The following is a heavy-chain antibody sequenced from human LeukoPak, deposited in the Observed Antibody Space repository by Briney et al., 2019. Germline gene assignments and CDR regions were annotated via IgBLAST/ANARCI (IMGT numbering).Heavy chain of an antibody. J-gene: IGHJ4*02. CDR3: ARDAPTTGDGAFDY. Sequence: SETLSLTCTVSGGSISSYYWSWIRQPPGKGLEWIGYIYYSGSTNYNPSLKSRVTMSVDTSKNQFSLKLSSVTAADTAVYYCARDAPTTGDGAFDYWGQGTLVTVSS. CDR1: GGSISSYY. V-gene: IGHV4-59*12. D-gene: IGHD7-27*01. CDR2: IYYSGST.